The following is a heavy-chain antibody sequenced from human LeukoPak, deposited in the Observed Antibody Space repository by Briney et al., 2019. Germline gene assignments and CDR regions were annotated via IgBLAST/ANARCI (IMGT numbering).Heavy chain of an antibody. CDR1: GGTFSSYA. CDR2: IIPIFGTA. V-gene: IGHV1-69*05. D-gene: IGHD3-22*01. J-gene: IGHJ5*02. Sequence: SVKVSCKASGGTFSSYAISWVRQAPGQGLEWMGGIIPIFGTANYAQKLQGRVTITTDESTSTAYMELSSLRSEDTAVYYCARARSPSSGYLLRDHNWFDPWGQGTLVTVSS. CDR3: ARARSPSSGYLLRDHNWFDP.